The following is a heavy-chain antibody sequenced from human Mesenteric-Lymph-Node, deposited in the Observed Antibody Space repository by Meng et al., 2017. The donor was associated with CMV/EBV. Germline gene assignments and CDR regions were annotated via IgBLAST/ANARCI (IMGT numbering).Heavy chain of an antibody. D-gene: IGHD3-10*01. Sequence: SGGTFSSYAISWVRQAPGQGLEWMGGIIPIFGTANYAQKFQGRVTITADESTSTAYMELSSLRSEDTAVYYCAREGGSGSSGNWFDPWGQGTLVTVSS. J-gene: IGHJ5*02. CDR2: IIPIFGTA. CDR3: AREGGSGSSGNWFDP. CDR1: GGTFSSYA. V-gene: IGHV1-69*01.